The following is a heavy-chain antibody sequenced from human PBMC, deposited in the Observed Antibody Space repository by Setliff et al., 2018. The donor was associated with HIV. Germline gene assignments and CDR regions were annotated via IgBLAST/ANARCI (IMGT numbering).Heavy chain of an antibody. CDR1: GYTFTSYG. D-gene: IGHD2-2*01. V-gene: IGHV1-18*01. Sequence: ASVKVSCKASGYTFTSYGISWVRQAPGQGLEWMGWISAYNGNTDYAQKLQGRVTMTTDTATSTAYMELRSLRSDDTAVYYCARGPPIVVVPAALLTFDYWGQGTLVTVSS. CDR3: ARGPPIVVVPAALLTFDY. J-gene: IGHJ4*02. CDR2: ISAYNGNT.